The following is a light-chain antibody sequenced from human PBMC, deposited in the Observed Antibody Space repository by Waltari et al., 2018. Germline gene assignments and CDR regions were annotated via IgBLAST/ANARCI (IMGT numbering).Light chain of an antibody. V-gene: IGKV4-1*01. Sequence: DIVMTQSPDSLAVSLGERATINCKSSQSVLSSSNNENYLAWYQHKPGQPPKLLIYWASTRQSGVPDRFSGSGSGTDFALTISSLQAEDVAVYYCQQYYSAPYTFGQGTKLEI. J-gene: IGKJ2*01. CDR2: WAS. CDR1: QSVLSSSNNENY. CDR3: QQYYSAPYT.